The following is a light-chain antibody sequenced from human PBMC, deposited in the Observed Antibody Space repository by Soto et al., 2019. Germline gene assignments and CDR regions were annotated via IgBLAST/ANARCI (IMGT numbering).Light chain of an antibody. CDR2: DAS. J-gene: IGKJ4*01. CDR3: QQRSNWPLT. Sequence: EIMLTHSPATLSLSPGEIATLSCRASQSVSSYLAWYQQKPGQAPRLLIYDASNRATGIPARFSGSGSGTDFTLTISSLEPEDFAVYYCQQRSNWPLTFGGGTKVDIK. CDR1: QSVSSY. V-gene: IGKV3-11*01.